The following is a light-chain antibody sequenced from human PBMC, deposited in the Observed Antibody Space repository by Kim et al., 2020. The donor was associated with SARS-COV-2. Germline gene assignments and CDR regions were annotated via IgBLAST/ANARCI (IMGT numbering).Light chain of an antibody. CDR3: QQTYSTSALT. V-gene: IGKV1-39*01. CDR2: AAS. J-gene: IGKJ4*01. CDR1: QSISNY. Sequence: SVGDRVTITCRASQSISNYLNWYQQKPGKAPKLLIYAASSLQIGVPSRFSGSGSGTDFTLTISSLQPEDFATYYCQQTYSTSALTFGGGTKVDIK.